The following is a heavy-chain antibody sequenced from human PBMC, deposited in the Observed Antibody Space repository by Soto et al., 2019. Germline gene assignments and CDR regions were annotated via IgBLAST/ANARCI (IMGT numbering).Heavy chain of an antibody. V-gene: IGHV3-30*18. CDR1: GFTFSSYG. CDR3: AKDRGGSSSLFPYYYYGMDV. J-gene: IGHJ6*02. CDR2: ISYDGSNK. Sequence: GSLRLSCAASGFTFSSYGMHWVRQAPGKGLEWVAVISYDGSNKYYADSVKGRFTISRDNSKNTLYLQMNSLRAEDTAVYYCAKDRGGSSSLFPYYYYGMDVWGQGTTVTISS. D-gene: IGHD6-6*01.